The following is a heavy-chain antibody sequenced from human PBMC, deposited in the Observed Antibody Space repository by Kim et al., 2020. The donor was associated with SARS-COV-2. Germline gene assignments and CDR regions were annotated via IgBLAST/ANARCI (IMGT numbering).Heavy chain of an antibody. CDR2: TYYKSKWYN. D-gene: IGHD5-12*01. J-gene: IGHJ4*02. CDR1: GDSLSSDSGG. Sequence: SQTLSLTCDISGDSLSSDSGGWNWIRQSPSRGLEWLGRTYYKSKWYNDYAVSVKSRLSINPDTSKNQFSLQLNSVTPENTAVYYCARGWLRWGFDSWGQGTLVTVSS. CDR3: ARGWLRWGFDS. V-gene: IGHV6-1*01.